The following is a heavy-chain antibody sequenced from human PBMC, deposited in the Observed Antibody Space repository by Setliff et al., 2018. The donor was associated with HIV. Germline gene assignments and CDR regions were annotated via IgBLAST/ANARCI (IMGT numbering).Heavy chain of an antibody. CDR3: VRDDYGYNGKGFDY. V-gene: IGHV4-38-2*02. J-gene: IGHJ4*02. D-gene: IGHD4-17*01. Sequence: SETLSLSCAASGFTFNKAWMNWIRQPPGKGLEWIGSIYYSGSTYYNPSLKSRVTISIDTSKNQFSLKLSSVTAADTAMYYCVRDDYGYNGKGFDYWGPGTLVTVSS. CDR1: GFTFNKAW. CDR2: IYYSGST.